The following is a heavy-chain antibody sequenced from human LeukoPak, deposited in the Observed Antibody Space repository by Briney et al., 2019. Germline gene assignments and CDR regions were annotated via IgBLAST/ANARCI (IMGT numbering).Heavy chain of an antibody. D-gene: IGHD5-12*01. J-gene: IGHJ4*02. V-gene: IGHV1-2*06. CDR1: GYTFTDYY. CDR3: SRRRPGDRYAYGPFDS. Sequence: GASVKVSCKTSGYTFTDYYLHWVRQAPGQGLEWMGRIYPISGGANYAQKFQGRVTMTRDTSISTAYMELSRLTSDDTAVYYCSRRRPGDRYAYGPFDSGGQGTLVTVSS. CDR2: IYPISGGA.